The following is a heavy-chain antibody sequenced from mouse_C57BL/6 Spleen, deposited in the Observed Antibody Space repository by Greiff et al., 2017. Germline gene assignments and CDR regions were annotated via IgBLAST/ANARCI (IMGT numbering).Heavy chain of an antibody. D-gene: IGHD2-4*01. J-gene: IGHJ2*01. CDR3: ARYYDYDDGYYFDD. CDR2: ISSGSSTI. CDR1: GFTFSDYG. Sequence: DVMLVESGGGLVKPGGSLKLSCAASGFTFSDYGMHWVRQAPEKGLEWVAYISSGSSTIYYAVTVKGRVTISRANATNTLFRLMTSLRSEDTAMYYCARYYDYDDGYYFDDWGQGTTRTVSS. V-gene: IGHV5-17*01.